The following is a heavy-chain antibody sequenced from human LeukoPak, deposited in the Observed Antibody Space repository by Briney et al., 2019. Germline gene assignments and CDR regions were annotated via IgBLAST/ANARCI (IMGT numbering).Heavy chain of an antibody. CDR1: GYTFTGYY. CDR2: INPNSGGT. CDR3: AKEYSGYGAFDY. J-gene: IGHJ4*02. V-gene: IGHV1-2*02. D-gene: IGHD5-12*01. Sequence: ASVKVSCKASGYTFTGYYMHWMRQAPGQGLEWMGWINPNSGGTNYAQKFQGRVTMTRDTSISTAYMELSRLRSDDTAVYYCAKEYSGYGAFDYWGQGTLVTVSS.